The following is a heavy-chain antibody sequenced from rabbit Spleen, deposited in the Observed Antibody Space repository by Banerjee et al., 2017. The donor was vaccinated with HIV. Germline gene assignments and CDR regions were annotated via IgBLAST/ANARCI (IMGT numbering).Heavy chain of an antibody. J-gene: IGHJ3*01. Sequence: QSLEESGGGLVQPEGSLTLTCKASGFSFSSSDYICWVRQAPGKGLEWISCIAGSSSGFTYSATWAKGRFTISRASSTTVFLQVTRLTVADTATYFCARDLPEIVGWNFGFWGQGTLVTVS. CDR3: ARDLPEIVGWNFGF. V-gene: IGHV1S40*01. CDR1: GFSFSSSDY. D-gene: IGHD1-1*01. CDR2: IAGSSSGFT.